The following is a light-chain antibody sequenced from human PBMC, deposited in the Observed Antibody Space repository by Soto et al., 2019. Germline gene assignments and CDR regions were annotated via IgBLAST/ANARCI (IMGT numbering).Light chain of an antibody. CDR1: QSVSSNY. V-gene: IGKV3-20*01. Sequence: EIVLTQSPGTLSLSPGERATLSCRASQSVSSNYFAWYQQIPGQAPRLLIYGASSRATGIPDRFSGSGSGTDFTLTISGLEPEDFAVYYCQQYGGSPLVTFGGGTKVDIK. J-gene: IGKJ4*01. CDR2: GAS. CDR3: QQYGGSPLVT.